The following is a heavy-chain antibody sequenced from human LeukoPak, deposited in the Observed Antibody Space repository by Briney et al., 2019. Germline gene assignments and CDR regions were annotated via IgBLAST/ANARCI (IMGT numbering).Heavy chain of an antibody. Sequence: PGGSLRLSRAPSGFNLRTYWMPRVRQAPGKGLVWVSRINSNGEGTYADSVKGRFTISRDNANNTLYLQMNSLRVDDTAVYYCAKDARTCHSSGCWKPSDNWGQGALVTVSS. CDR2: INSNGEGT. D-gene: IGHD6-19*01. J-gene: IGHJ4*02. V-gene: IGHV3-74*01. CDR1: GFNLRTYW. CDR3: AKDARTCHSSGCWKPSDN.